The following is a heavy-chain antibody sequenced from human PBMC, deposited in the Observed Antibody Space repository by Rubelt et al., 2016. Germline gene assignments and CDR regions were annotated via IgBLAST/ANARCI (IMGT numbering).Heavy chain of an antibody. J-gene: IGHJ3*02. CDR3: ARLRTDITIFGVVWVYAFDI. D-gene: IGHD3-3*01. CDR1: GGSFSGYY. Sequence: QVQLQQWGAGLLKPSETLSLTCAVYGGSFSGYYWSWIRQPPGKGLEWIGEINHSGSTYYNPSLKCGFPISVEPSKNQFALKLSFGTAADTVVYYCARLRTDITIFGVVWVYAFDIWGQGTMVTVSS. CDR2: INHSGST. V-gene: IGHV4-34*01.